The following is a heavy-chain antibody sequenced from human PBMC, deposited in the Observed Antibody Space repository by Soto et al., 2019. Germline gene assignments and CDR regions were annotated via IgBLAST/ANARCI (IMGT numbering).Heavy chain of an antibody. CDR3: ARVGVGCSGGSCYSGYVVDWFDP. CDR1: GGSISSYY. D-gene: IGHD2-15*01. V-gene: IGHV4-59*01. J-gene: IGHJ5*02. Sequence: PSETLSLTCTVSGGSISSYYWSWIRQPPGKGLEWIGYIYYSGSTNYNPSLKSRVTISVDTSKNQFSLKLSSVTAADTAVYYCARVGVGCSGGSCYSGYVVDWFDPWGQGTLVTVS. CDR2: IYYSGST.